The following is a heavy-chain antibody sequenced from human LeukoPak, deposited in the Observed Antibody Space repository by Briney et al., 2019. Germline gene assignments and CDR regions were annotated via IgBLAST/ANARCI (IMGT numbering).Heavy chain of an antibody. J-gene: IGHJ4*02. Sequence: GGSLRLSCAASGFTFSSYAMSWVRQAPGKGLEWVSTISGSGGSTYYADSVKDRFTISRDNSKNTLYLQMNSLRAEDTAVYYCAKDRRGARMMAAAGTGGFDYWGQGTLVAVSS. V-gene: IGHV3-23*01. CDR3: AKDRRGARMMAAAGTGGFDY. D-gene: IGHD6-13*01. CDR2: ISGSGGST. CDR1: GFTFSSYA.